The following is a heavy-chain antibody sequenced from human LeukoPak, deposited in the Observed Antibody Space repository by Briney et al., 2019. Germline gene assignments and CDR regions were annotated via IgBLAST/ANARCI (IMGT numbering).Heavy chain of an antibody. J-gene: IGHJ5*01. Sequence: PGGSLRLSCAASEFTFKNAWMNWVRQAPGKGLEWVSYISSTSTYTNYADSVKGRFTISRDNAKNSLYLQMSSLRAEDTAVYYCAREYRFSGGWYTWFDSWGQGTLVTVSS. V-gene: IGHV3-11*06. D-gene: IGHD6-19*01. CDR2: ISSTSTYT. CDR1: EFTFKNAW. CDR3: AREYRFSGGWYTWFDS.